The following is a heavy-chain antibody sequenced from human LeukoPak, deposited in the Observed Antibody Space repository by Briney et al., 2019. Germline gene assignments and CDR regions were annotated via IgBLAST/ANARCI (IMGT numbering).Heavy chain of an antibody. J-gene: IGHJ4*02. Sequence: PGGSLRLSCAASGFTFSSYATSWVRQAPGKGLEWIGEINHSGSTNYNPSLKSRVTISIVTSKNQFSLKLSSVTAADTAVFYCARGRGSSAPLSNSAFGYWGQGTLVTVSS. D-gene: IGHD4-23*01. CDR2: INHSGST. V-gene: IGHV4-34*01. CDR1: GFTFSSYA. CDR3: ARGRGSSAPLSNSAFGY.